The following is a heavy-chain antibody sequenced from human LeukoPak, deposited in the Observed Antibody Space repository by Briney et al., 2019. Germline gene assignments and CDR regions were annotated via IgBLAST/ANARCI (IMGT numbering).Heavy chain of an antibody. V-gene: IGHV4-39*07. CDR2: IYYSGST. CDR3: ARDRQNVLWFGEPPDWFDP. Sequence: PSETLSLTCTVSGGSISSSSYYWGWIRQPPGKGLEWIGSIYYSGSTYYNPSLKSRVTISVDTSKNQFSLKLSSVTAADTAVYYCARDRQNVLWFGEPPDWFDPWGQGTLVTVSS. D-gene: IGHD3-10*01. J-gene: IGHJ5*02. CDR1: GGSISSSSYY.